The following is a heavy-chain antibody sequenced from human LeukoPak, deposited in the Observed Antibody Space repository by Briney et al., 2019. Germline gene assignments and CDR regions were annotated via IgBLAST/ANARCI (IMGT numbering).Heavy chain of an antibody. CDR3: ARPYDILTGYHQYFDY. D-gene: IGHD3-9*01. Sequence: ASVKVSCKASGYTFTGYYMHWVRQAPGQGLEWMGWINAGNGNTKYSQKFQGRVTITRDTSASTAYMELSSLRSEDTAVYYCARPYDILTGYHQYFDYWGQGTLVTVSS. J-gene: IGHJ4*02. CDR1: GYTFTGYY. CDR2: INAGNGNT. V-gene: IGHV1-3*01.